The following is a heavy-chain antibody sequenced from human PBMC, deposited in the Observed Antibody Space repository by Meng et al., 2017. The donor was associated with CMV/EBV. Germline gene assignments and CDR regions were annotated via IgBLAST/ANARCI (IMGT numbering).Heavy chain of an antibody. J-gene: IGHJ6*02. CDR2: TYYRSKWYN. V-gene: IGHV6-1*01. CDR3: ARDHGGGATYYYYYGMDV. D-gene: IGHD1-26*01. Sequence: SETLSLTCAISGDSVSSNSAAWNWIRQSPSRGLEWLGRTYYRSKWYNDYAVSVKSRITINPDTSKNQFSLQLNSVTPEDTAVYYCARDHGGGATYYYYYGMDVWGQGTTVTVSS. CDR1: GDSVSSNSAA.